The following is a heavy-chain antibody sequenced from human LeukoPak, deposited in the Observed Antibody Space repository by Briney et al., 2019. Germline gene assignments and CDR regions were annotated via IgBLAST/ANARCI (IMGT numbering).Heavy chain of an antibody. D-gene: IGHD3-3*01. CDR2: ISSSGSTI. Sequence: KTGGSLRLSCAASGFTFSDYYMSWIRQAPGKGLEWVSYISSSGSTIYYADSVKGRFTISRDNAKNSLYLQMNSLRAEDTDVYYCARGSEWSSGVSDYWGQGTLVTVSS. J-gene: IGHJ4*02. CDR3: ARGSEWSSGVSDY. V-gene: IGHV3-11*01. CDR1: GFTFSDYY.